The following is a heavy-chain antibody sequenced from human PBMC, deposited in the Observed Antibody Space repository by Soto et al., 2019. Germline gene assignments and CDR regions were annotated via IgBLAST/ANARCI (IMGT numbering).Heavy chain of an antibody. V-gene: IGHV1-18*01. D-gene: IGHD5-18*01. CDR1: GYTFTSYG. CDR2: ISAYNCNT. Sequence: ASVKVSCRASGYTFTSYGISWVRQAPGQGLEWMRWISAYNCNTNYAQKAQGRVTMTTDTSTSTAYMELRSLRSDDTALDYCARRVGVYSYFSNGYAPGGQGTVDGVS. CDR3: ARRVGVYSYFSNGYAP. J-gene: IGHJ5*02.